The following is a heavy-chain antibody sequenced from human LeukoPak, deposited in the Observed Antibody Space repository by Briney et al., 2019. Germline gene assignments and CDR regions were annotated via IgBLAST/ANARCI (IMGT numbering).Heavy chain of an antibody. Sequence: PGGSLRLSCAASGFTFSSYSMNWVRQAPGKGLEWVSSISSSSSYIYYADSVKGRFSISRDNAKNSLYLQMNSLRAEDTAVYYCARDMVRGGDYYYMDVWGKGTTVTISS. CDR1: GFTFSSYS. CDR3: ARDMVRGGDYYYMDV. D-gene: IGHD3-10*01. V-gene: IGHV3-21*01. CDR2: ISSSSSYI. J-gene: IGHJ6*03.